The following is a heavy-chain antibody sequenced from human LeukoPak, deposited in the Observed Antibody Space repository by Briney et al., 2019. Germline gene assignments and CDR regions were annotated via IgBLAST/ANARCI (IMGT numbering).Heavy chain of an antibody. CDR2: IIPIFGTA. Sequence: GASVKVSCKASGGTFISYAISWVRQAPGQGLEWMGGIIPIFGTANYAQKFQGRVTITADESTSTAYMELSSLRSEDTAVYYCARDRANWGSHLWYFDLWGRGTLVTVSS. D-gene: IGHD7-27*01. CDR1: GGTFISYA. V-gene: IGHV1-69*13. CDR3: ARDRANWGSHLWYFDL. J-gene: IGHJ2*01.